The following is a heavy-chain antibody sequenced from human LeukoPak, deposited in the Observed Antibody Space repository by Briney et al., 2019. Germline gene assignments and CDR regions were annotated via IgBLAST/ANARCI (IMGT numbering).Heavy chain of an antibody. CDR3: ARVAVANWYFDL. V-gene: IGHV4-59*01. CDR2: IYYSGST. Sequence: SETLSLTCTVSGGSITSYYWSWIRQPPGKGLEWIGYIYYSGSTNYNPSLKSRFTISVDTSKNQFSLKLTSVTAADTAVYYCARVAVANWYFDLWGRGTLVTVSS. CDR1: GGSITSYY. J-gene: IGHJ2*01. D-gene: IGHD5-12*01.